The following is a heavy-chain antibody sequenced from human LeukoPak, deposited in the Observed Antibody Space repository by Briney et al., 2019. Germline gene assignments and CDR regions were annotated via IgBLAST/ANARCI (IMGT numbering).Heavy chain of an antibody. CDR3: AKDQKGSSPGDPGPNWYFDL. CDR1: GGSISSGSYY. D-gene: IGHD4-17*01. Sequence: SETLSLTCSVSGGSISSGSYYWSWIRQPAGKGLEWIGRIYTSGSTNYNPSLKSRVTISVDTSKNQFSLKLSSVTAADTAVYYCAKDQKGSSPGDPGPNWYFDLWGRGTLVTVSS. V-gene: IGHV4-61*02. CDR2: IYTSGST. J-gene: IGHJ2*01.